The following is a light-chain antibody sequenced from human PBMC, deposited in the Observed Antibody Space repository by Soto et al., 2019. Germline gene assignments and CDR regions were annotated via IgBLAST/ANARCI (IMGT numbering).Light chain of an antibody. J-gene: IGLJ2*01. CDR2: EVS. Sequence: QSALTQPASVSGSLGQSITISCTGTSSDIGGYNYVSWYQQHPGKAPKVMIFEVSKRPSGVSNRFSGSKSGNMASLTISGLQAEDEGDYYWSSFTSTSTVLLGGGTKLTVL. CDR3: SSFTSTSTVL. CDR1: SSDIGGYNY. V-gene: IGLV2-14*01.